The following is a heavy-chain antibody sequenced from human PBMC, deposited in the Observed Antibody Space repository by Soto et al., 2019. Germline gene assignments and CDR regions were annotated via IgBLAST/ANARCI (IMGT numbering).Heavy chain of an antibody. CDR3: ARGSGVGDY. D-gene: IGHD3-10*01. Sequence: EVQLVESGGGLVQPGGSLRLSCAASGFTFSNYWMNWVRQVPGEGLVWVSRINSDGSSTNYADSVKGRFTISRDNAKNTVDLQMNSLRAEDTAVYYCARGSGVGDYWGQGILVTVSS. CDR2: INSDGSST. V-gene: IGHV3-74*01. CDR1: GFTFSNYW. J-gene: IGHJ4*02.